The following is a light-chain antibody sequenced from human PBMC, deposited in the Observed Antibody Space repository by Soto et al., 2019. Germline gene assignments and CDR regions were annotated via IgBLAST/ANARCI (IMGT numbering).Light chain of an antibody. CDR1: STNIESKA. J-gene: IGLJ1*01. Sequence: QSVLTQPPSASGTPGQRVTISCSGSSTNIESKAVNWYQQLPGTAPKLLIYSNYQRPSGVPDRFSGSKSGTSASLAISGLQSEDEADYYCSAWDASLNGYVFGNGTKVTVL. V-gene: IGLV1-44*01. CDR2: SNY. CDR3: SAWDASLNGYV.